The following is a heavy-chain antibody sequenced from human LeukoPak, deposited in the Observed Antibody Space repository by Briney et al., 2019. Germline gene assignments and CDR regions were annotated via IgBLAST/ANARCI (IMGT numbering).Heavy chain of an antibody. Sequence: GASVKVSCKVSGYTLTELSMHWVRQAPGKGLEWMGGFDPEDGETIYAQKFKGRVTMTEDTSTDTAYMELSSLRSEDTAVYYCATTYYDSSGYYSNYWGQGTLVTVSS. CDR3: ATTYYDSSGYYSNY. D-gene: IGHD3-22*01. V-gene: IGHV1-24*01. J-gene: IGHJ4*02. CDR1: GYTLTELS. CDR2: FDPEDGET.